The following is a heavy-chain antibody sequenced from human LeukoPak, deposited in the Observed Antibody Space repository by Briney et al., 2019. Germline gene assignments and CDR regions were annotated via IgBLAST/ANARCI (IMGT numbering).Heavy chain of an antibody. V-gene: IGHV3-66*01. CDR2: IYSGGST. D-gene: IGHD3-3*01. J-gene: IGHJ6*02. CDR1: GSTFSSYA. Sequence: GGSLRLSCAASGSTFSSYAMSWVRQAPGKGLEWVSVIYSGGSTYYADSVKGRFTISRDNAKNTLYLQMNSLRAEDTAVYYCASDRVFFGLDLWGQGTTVTVSS. CDR3: ASDRVFFGLDL.